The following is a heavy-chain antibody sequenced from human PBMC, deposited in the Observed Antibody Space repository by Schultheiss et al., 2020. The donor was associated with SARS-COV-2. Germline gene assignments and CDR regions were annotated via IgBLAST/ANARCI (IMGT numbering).Heavy chain of an antibody. CDR3: AKDPSYGDSYL. J-gene: IGHJ4*02. V-gene: IGHV3-23*01. CDR1: GFIFSSYA. D-gene: IGHD4-17*01. CDR2: ISSSGSTI. Sequence: GGSLRLSCAASGFIFSSYAMSWVRQGPGKGLEWVSYISSSGSTIYYADSVKGRFTISRDNSKNTLYLQMNSLRAEDTAVYYCAKDPSYGDSYLWGQGTLVTVSS.